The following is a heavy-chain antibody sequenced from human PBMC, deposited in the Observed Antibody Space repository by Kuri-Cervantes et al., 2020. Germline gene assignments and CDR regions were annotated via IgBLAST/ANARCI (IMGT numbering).Heavy chain of an antibody. Sequence: GGSLRLSCKASGYTFTSYDISWVRLAPGQGLEWMGGIIPIFGTANYAQKFQGRVTITADKSTSTAYMELSSLRSEDTAVYYCARGDNYDILTGYSYNWFDPWGQGTLVTVSS. CDR2: IIPIFGTA. D-gene: IGHD3-9*01. J-gene: IGHJ5*02. V-gene: IGHV1-69*06. CDR3: ARGDNYDILTGYSYNWFDP. CDR1: GYTFTSYD.